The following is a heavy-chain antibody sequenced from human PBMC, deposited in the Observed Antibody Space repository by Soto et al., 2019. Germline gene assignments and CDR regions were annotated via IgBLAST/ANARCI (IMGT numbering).Heavy chain of an antibody. CDR2: IYSVGST. D-gene: IGHD3-16*01. V-gene: IGHV3-66*01. CDR1: GFTVSTKY. Sequence: EVQLVESGGGLVQPGGSLRLSCAASGFTVSTKYMSWVRQAPGKGLEWVSVIYSVGSTFYAVSVRGRFTISRDNSKNTVNLQINSLRAEDTAVYYCARDPWAADYWGQGTLVTVSS. CDR3: ARDPWAADY. J-gene: IGHJ4*02.